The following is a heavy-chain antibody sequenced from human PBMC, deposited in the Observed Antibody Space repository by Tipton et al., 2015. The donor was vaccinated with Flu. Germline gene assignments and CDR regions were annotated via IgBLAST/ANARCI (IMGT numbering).Heavy chain of an antibody. Sequence: VQLVQSGGGLVQPGGSLRLSCAASGFTFSSYEMNWVRQAPGKGLEWLSYISSIGTTISYADSVKGRFTISRDNAKNSLYLQLNSLRAEDTAVYYCATLTGDDYWGQGVLVTVSS. CDR1: GFTFSSYE. CDR2: ISSIGTTI. D-gene: IGHD7-27*01. CDR3: ATLTGDDY. V-gene: IGHV3-48*03. J-gene: IGHJ4*02.